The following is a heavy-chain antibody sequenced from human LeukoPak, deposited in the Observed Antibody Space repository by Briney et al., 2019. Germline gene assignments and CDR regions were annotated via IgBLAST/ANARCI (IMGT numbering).Heavy chain of an antibody. CDR2: INPNSGGT. D-gene: IGHD3-22*01. CDR1: GYTFTGYY. V-gene: IGHV1-2*06. J-gene: IGHJ6*03. CDR3: ARVKYYYDSSGYPGAYYYYMDV. Sequence: APVKVSCKASGYTFTGYYMHWVRQAPGQGLEWMGRINPNSGGTNYAQKFQGRVTMTRDTSISTAYMELSRLRSDDTAVYYCARVKYYYDSSGYPGAYYYYMDVWGKGTTVTVSS.